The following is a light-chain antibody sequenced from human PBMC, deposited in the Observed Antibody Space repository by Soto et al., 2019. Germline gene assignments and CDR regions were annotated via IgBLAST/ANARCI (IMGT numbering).Light chain of an antibody. Sequence: DIQMTQSPSSRSASVGDRVTITCRASQSISNYLNWYQQKPGKAPKLLIYAASSFQSGVPSRFSGSGSGTDFTLTITSLQPEDFATYYCQQSYSTPPTFGGGTKVEIK. J-gene: IGKJ4*01. CDR2: AAS. CDR3: QQSYSTPPT. CDR1: QSISNY. V-gene: IGKV1-39*01.